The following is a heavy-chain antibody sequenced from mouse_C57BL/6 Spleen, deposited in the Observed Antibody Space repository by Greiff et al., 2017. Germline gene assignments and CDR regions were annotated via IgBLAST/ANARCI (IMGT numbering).Heavy chain of an antibody. CDR3: ARSDYDGYHYYAMDY. J-gene: IGHJ4*01. CDR1: GYTFTSYW. V-gene: IGHV1-53*01. D-gene: IGHD2-3*01. CDR2: INPSNGGT. Sequence: QVQLQQPGTELVKPGASVKLSCKASGYTFTSYWMHWVKQRPGQGLAWIGNINPSNGGTNYNEKLKSKATLTVDKSSSTAYMQLSIQTSEDSAVYYCARSDYDGYHYYAMDYWGQGTSVTVSS.